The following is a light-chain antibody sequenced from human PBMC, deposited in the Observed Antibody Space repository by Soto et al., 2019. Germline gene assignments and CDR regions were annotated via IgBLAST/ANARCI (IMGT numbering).Light chain of an antibody. CDR2: EDR. J-gene: IGLJ2*01. CDR3: HAWDSSSVV. V-gene: IGLV3-1*01. CDR1: KLGDRF. Sequence: SYELTQSPSVSVSPGQTASITCSGDKLGDRFAYWYQQKPGQSPVVVIYEDRKRPSGIPERFSGSNSGNTATLTISGTQAMDEADYYCHAWDSSSVVFGGGTKLTVL.